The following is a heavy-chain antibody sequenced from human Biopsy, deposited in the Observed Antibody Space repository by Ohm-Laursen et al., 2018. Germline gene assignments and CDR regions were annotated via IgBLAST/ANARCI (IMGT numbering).Heavy chain of an antibody. CDR1: GYTFTTYG. J-gene: IGHJ4*02. D-gene: IGHD4-17*01. V-gene: IGHV1-18*01. CDR2: INTYSGNT. Sequence: SVKVSCKASGYTFTTYGISWVRQAPGQGLEWMGWINTYSGNTNYGKKFHDRVIMTSDTSTSAAYLEHRSLRSDDTAVYYCARDYYPYVDYLKDVPLCDSWGQGTLVTVSS. CDR3: ARDYYPYVDYLKDVPLCDS.